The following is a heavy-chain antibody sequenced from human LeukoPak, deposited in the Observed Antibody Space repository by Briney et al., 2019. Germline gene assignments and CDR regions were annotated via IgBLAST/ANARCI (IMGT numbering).Heavy chain of an antibody. Sequence: GESLKISCKGAGYSFTDYWIGWERQTPGKGLEWMGIIYPGDSDTGYSPSFLGQVTISADKSMSAAYLQWSSLKASDTAMYYCARRTVASAGSSFDYWGQGILVTVSS. D-gene: IGHD6-13*01. CDR1: GYSFTDYW. CDR2: IYPGDSDT. CDR3: ARRTVASAGSSFDY. V-gene: IGHV5-51*01. J-gene: IGHJ4*02.